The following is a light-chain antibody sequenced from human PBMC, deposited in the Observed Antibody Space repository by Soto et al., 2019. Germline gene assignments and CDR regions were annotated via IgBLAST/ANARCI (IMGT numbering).Light chain of an antibody. V-gene: IGKV3-20*01. CDR1: QSVNTNY. J-gene: IGKJ4*01. Sequence: ALTQSPGTLSLSPQERATLSCRASQSVNTNYLAWYQQKPGQSPRLLIYGASIRATAIPDRFSGSGSGTDSTLTISRLEPEDSAVYYCQQQSRSLTFGGGTKGEIK. CDR3: QQQSRSLT. CDR2: GAS.